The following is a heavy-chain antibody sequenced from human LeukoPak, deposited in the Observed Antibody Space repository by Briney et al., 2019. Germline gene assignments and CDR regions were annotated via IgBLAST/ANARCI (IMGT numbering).Heavy chain of an antibody. J-gene: IGHJ6*03. CDR3: ARHSGYSYGYAYYYYYMDV. CDR2: IYYSGST. V-gene: IGHV4-39*01. CDR1: GGSISSSSYY. Sequence: SETLSLTCTVSGGSISSSSYYWGWIRQPPGKGLEWIGSIYYSGSTYYNPSLKSRVTISVGASKNQFSLKLSSVTAADTAVYYCARHSGYSYGYAYYYYYMDVWGKGTTVTVSS. D-gene: IGHD5-18*01.